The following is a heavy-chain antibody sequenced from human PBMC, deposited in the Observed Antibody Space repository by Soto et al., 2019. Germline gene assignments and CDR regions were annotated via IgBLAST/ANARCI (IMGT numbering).Heavy chain of an antibody. CDR2: IYSSGST. V-gene: IGHV4-31*03. CDR1: GGSISSGDYY. D-gene: IGHD3-22*01. CDR3: VRDYDYDTSRNDAFDI. J-gene: IGHJ3*02. Sequence: QVQLQESGPGLVKPSQTLSLTCTVSGGSISSGDYYWSWIRHHPGKGLEWSGYIYSSGSTYYNPSLRSRVTISADTSKNQFSLRLSSVTAADTAMYYCVRDYDYDTSRNDAFDIWGQGTMVTVSS.